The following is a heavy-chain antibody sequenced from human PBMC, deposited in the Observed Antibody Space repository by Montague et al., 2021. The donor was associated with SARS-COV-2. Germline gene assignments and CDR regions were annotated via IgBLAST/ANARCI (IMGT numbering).Heavy chain of an antibody. CDR3: ASAPRYSFGFWAY. D-gene: IGHD5-12*01. Sequence: SETLSLTCAVYGASSSNYYWSWIRQSPGKGLEWVGEINHSGYTDYNPSLESRLTISLDSSKEQFSLKMTSVTAADTAIYYCASAPRYSFGFWAYWGQGMLVSVSS. CDR2: INHSGYT. J-gene: IGHJ4*02. V-gene: IGHV4-34*01. CDR1: GASSSNYY.